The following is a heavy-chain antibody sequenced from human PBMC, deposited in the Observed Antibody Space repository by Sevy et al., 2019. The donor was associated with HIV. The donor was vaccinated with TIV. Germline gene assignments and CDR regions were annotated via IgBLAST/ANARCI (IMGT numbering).Heavy chain of an antibody. CDR2: IKQDGNEK. J-gene: IGHJ4*02. CDR3: ASNSYHYGSNTYYPVY. Sequence: GGSLRLSCVASGFNLSPYWMTWVRQAPGKGLEWVANIKQDGNEKYYVDSVKGRFTVSRDNAKNALYLQVYSLRVDDTAVYFCASNSYHYGSNTYYPVYWGQGTRVTVSS. V-gene: IGHV3-7*01. D-gene: IGHD3-22*01. CDR1: GFNLSPYW.